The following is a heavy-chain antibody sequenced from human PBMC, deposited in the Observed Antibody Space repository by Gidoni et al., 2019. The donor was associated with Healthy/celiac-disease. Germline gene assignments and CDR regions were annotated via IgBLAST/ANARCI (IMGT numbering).Heavy chain of an antibody. V-gene: IGHV4-34*01. J-gene: IGHJ5*02. CDR2: INHSGST. CDR3: ARGYYGGTT. Sequence: QVQLQQWGAGLLKPSENLSLTCDVYGVSFSGYYWSCIRQPPGKGLEWIGEINHSGSTNYNPSLTSRFTISVDTSKNHFTLKLSSVLAADTAVYYCARGYYGGTTWGQGTLVTVSS. D-gene: IGHD4-17*01. CDR1: GVSFSGYY.